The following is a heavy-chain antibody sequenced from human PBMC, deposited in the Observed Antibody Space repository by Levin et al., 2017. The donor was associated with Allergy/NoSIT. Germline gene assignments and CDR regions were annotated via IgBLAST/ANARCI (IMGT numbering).Heavy chain of an antibody. CDR1: GFTFSSYW. CDR2: IKQDGSEK. V-gene: IGHV3-7*01. J-gene: IGHJ4*02. D-gene: IGHD3-9*01. CDR3: ARVEADAYFDWLLSYDY. Sequence: GESLKISCAASGFTFSSYWMSWVRQAPGKGLEWVANIKQDGSEKYYVDSVKGRFTISRDNAKNSLYLQMNSLRAEDTAVYYCARVEADAYFDWLLSYDYWGQGTLVTVSS.